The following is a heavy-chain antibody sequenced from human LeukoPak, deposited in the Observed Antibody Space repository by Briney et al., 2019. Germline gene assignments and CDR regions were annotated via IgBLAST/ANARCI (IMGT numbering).Heavy chain of an antibody. J-gene: IGHJ4*02. D-gene: IGHD3-10*01. CDR3: ARDVERTGGTYYYDSGSPRG. CDR2: IITGSSTI. CDR1: GFTFSRYT. V-gene: IGHV3-48*02. Sequence: PGGSLRLSCAATGFTFSRYTMICVRQAPGKGLGWVSYIITGSSTIYYADSVKGRFTISRDNAKNSLYLPTNSLRDEDTAVYYCARDVERTGGTYYYDSGSPRGWGQASLVSVSS.